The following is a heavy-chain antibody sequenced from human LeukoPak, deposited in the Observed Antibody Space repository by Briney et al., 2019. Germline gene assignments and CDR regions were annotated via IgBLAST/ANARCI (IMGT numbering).Heavy chain of an antibody. CDR3: ARDPDSSGYQTYFDY. J-gene: IGHJ4*02. CDR2: INPNSGGT. D-gene: IGHD3-22*01. CDR1: GYTFTGYY. Sequence: ASVKVSCKASGYTFTGYYMHWVRQAPGQGLEWMGWINPNSGGTNYAQKFQGRVTMTRDTSISTAYMELSRLRSDDTAVYYCARDPDSSGYQTYFDYWGQGALVTVSS. V-gene: IGHV1-2*02.